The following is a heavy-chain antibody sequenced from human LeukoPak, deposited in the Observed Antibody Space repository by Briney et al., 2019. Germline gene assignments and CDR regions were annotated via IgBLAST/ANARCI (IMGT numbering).Heavy chain of an antibody. CDR3: ASGYYYRSDY. CDR1: GFTFSNAW. Sequence: GSLRLSCAASGFTFSNAWMGWIRQPPGKGLEWIGSIYYSGSTYYNPSLKSRVTISVDTSKNQFSLKLSSVTAADTAVYYCASGYYYRSDYWGQGTLVTVSS. CDR2: IYYSGST. V-gene: IGHV4-38-2*01. D-gene: IGHD3-22*01. J-gene: IGHJ4*02.